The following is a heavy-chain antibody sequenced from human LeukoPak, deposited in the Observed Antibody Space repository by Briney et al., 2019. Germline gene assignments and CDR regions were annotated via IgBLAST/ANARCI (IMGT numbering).Heavy chain of an antibody. Sequence: PGRSLRPSCAASGFTFTSYAMSWVRQAPGKGLEWVAAISGSAVSTHYADPVKGRFTISRDNSKNTLYLQMNSLQTEDTGVYYCTTDVYCSGGSCFLPNDYWGQGTLVTVSS. V-gene: IGHV3-23*01. D-gene: IGHD2-15*01. CDR1: GFTFTSYA. J-gene: IGHJ4*02. CDR2: ISGSAVST. CDR3: TTDVYCSGGSCFLPNDY.